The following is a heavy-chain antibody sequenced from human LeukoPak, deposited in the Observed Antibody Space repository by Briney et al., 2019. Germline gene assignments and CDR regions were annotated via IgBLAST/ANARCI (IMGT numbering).Heavy chain of an antibody. Sequence: GGSLRLSCAASGFTFDDYAIHWVRQAPGKGLEWASGVSWNSGTIGYADSVKGRFTISRDNAKNSLYLQMNSLRAEDTAVYYCARDYGGSSPFDYWGQGTLVTVSS. CDR3: ARDYGGSSPFDY. CDR1: GFTFDDYA. CDR2: VSWNSGTI. J-gene: IGHJ4*02. D-gene: IGHD4-23*01. V-gene: IGHV3-9*01.